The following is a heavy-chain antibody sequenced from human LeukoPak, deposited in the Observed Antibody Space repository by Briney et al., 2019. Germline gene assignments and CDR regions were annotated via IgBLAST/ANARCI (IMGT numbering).Heavy chain of an antibody. CDR2: IYYSGST. J-gene: IGHJ5*02. V-gene: IGHV4-39*01. CDR3: ARHYLTYYYGSGSYRGSPKILGSPDWFDP. D-gene: IGHD3-10*01. Sequence: SETLSLTCTVSGGSISSSSYYWGWTRQPPGKGLEWIGSIYYSGSTYYNPSLKSRVTISVDTSKNQFSLKLSSVTAADTAVYYCARHYLTYYYGSGSYRGSPKILGSPDWFDPWGQGTLVTVSS. CDR1: GGSISSSSYY.